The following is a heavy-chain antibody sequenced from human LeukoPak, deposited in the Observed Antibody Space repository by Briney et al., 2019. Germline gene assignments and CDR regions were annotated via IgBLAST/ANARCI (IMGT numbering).Heavy chain of an antibody. J-gene: IGHJ4*02. CDR1: GFTFRSYS. D-gene: IGHD3-22*01. CDR2: ISSSSSYI. Sequence: GGSLRLSCAASGFTFRSYSMNWVRQAPGKGLGWVSSISSSSSYIYYADSVKGRFTISRDNAKNSLYLQMNSLRAEDTAVYYCAREGYYDSSGYYYGDYWGQGTLVTVSS. V-gene: IGHV3-21*01. CDR3: AREGYYDSSGYYYGDY.